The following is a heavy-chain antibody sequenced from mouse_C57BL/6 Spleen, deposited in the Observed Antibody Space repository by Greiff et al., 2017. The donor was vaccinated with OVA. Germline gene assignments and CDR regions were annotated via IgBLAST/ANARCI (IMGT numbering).Heavy chain of an antibody. J-gene: IGHJ2*01. CDR1: GYTFTSYW. V-gene: IGHV1-64*01. CDR2: IHPNSGST. CDR3: AREGHGYYFDY. Sequence: QFQLQQPGAELVKPGASVKLSCKASGYTFTSYWMHWVKQRPGQGLEWIGMIHPNSGSTNYNEKFKSKATLTVDKSSSTAYMQLSSLTSEDSAVYYCAREGHGYYFDYWGQGTTLTVSS.